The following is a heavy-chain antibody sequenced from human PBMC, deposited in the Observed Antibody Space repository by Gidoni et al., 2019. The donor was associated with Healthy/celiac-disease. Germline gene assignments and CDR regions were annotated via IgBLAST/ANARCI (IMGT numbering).Heavy chain of an antibody. CDR2: INHSGST. J-gene: IGHJ4*02. V-gene: IGHV4-34*01. Sequence: QVQLQQWGAGLLKPSATLSLTCAVSGGSFSGYYWSWSRHPPGKGLAWMGEINHSGSTNYNPSLKSRVTISVDTSKNQFSLKLSSVTAADTAVYYCARDSSSRGGSDYWGQGTLVTVSS. CDR3: ARDSSSRGGSDY. D-gene: IGHD6-6*01. CDR1: GGSFSGYY.